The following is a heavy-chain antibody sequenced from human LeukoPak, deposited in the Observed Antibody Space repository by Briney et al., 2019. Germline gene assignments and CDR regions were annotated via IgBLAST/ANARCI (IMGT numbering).Heavy chain of an antibody. CDR1: GFTFSSYS. J-gene: IGHJ4*02. CDR3: ARDPGDTAMVGVSFDY. CDR2: ISSSSSYI. V-gene: IGHV3-21*01. Sequence: GGSLRLSCAASGFTFSSYSMNWVRQAPGKGLEWVSSISSSSSYIYYADSVKGRFTISRDNAKNSLYLQMNSLRAEDTAVYYCARDPGDTAMVGVSFDYWGQGTLVTVSS. D-gene: IGHD5-18*01.